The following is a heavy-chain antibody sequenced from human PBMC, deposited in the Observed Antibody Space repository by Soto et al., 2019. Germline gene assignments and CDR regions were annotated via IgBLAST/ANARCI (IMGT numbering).Heavy chain of an antibody. CDR2: IYYTGTT. CDR3: TKLPWADDGGILDP. V-gene: IGHV4-59*01. J-gene: IGHJ5*02. D-gene: IGHD4-17*01. Sequence: QVQLQESGPGLVKPSETLSLTCTVSGGSISSYYWSWIRQPPGKGLEWIGYIYYTGTTNYNPSLNTRATISVDTAKPQSSLKLSSVTTADTAVYYWTKLPWADDGGILDPWGQGTLVTVSS. CDR1: GGSISSYY.